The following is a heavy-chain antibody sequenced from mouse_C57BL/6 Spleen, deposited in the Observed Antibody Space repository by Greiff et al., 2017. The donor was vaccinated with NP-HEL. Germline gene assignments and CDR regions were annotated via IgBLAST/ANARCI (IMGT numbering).Heavy chain of an antibody. J-gene: IGHJ2*01. V-gene: IGHV1-59*01. Sequence: QVQLQQPGAELVRPGTSVKLSCKASGYTFTSYWMPWVQQTPGQGLEWIGVIDPSDSYTNYTQKFKGKATLTVDTSSSTAYMQLSSLTSEDSAVYYCARERGQLRPNDFDYWGQGTTLTVSS. CDR1: GYTFTSYW. CDR3: ARERGQLRPNDFDY. CDR2: IDPSDSYT. D-gene: IGHD3-2*02.